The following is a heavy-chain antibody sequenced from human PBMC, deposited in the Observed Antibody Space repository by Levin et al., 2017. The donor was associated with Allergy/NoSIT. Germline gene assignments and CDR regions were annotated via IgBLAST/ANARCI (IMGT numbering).Heavy chain of an antibody. D-gene: IGHD2-15*01. V-gene: IGHV5-51*01. J-gene: IGHJ6*02. Sequence: GGSLRLSCKGSGYTFSNYWIGWVRQLPGKGLEWMGVIYAGDSDARYSPSFQGQVTISVDKSNRTAYLQWSSLKASDTAIYYCARHRYCSGSNCKDYYYYYGMDVWGQGTTVTVSS. CDR1: GYTFSNYW. CDR3: ARHRYCSGSNCKDYYYYYGMDV. CDR2: IYAGDSDA.